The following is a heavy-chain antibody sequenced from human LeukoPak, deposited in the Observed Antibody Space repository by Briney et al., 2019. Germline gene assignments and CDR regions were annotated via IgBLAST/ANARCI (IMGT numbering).Heavy chain of an antibody. CDR1: GFTFDDYA. CDR2: ISWNSGSI. Sequence: PGRSLRLSCAASGFTFDDYAMHWVRQAPGKGLEWVSGISWNSGSIGYADSVKGRFTISRDNAKNSLYLQMNSLRAEDTALYYCAKDHRMTMVVRGAFDIWGQGTMVTVSS. J-gene: IGHJ3*02. V-gene: IGHV3-9*01. D-gene: IGHD4-23*01. CDR3: AKDHRMTMVVRGAFDI.